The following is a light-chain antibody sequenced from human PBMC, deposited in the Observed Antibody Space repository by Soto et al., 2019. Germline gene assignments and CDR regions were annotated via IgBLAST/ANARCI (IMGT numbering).Light chain of an antibody. V-gene: IGKV1-6*01. CDR3: LQDYSYPST. CDR2: AAS. CDR1: QGIRND. Sequence: AIQMTQSPSSLSASVGDRVTITCRASQGIRNDLGWYQQKVGKAPKLLIYAASSLQSGVPLRLSGSGSGTDFTLTISSLQPEDVATYYCLQDYSYPSTFGPGTKVDLK. J-gene: IGKJ3*01.